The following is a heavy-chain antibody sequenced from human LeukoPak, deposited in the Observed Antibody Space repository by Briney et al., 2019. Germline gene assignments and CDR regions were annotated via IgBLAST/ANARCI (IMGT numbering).Heavy chain of an antibody. CDR1: GFPFDDYG. V-gene: IGHV3-20*04. Sequence: PGGSLRLSCAASGFPFDDYGMSWVRLAPGKGLEWVSGVSWNGAYKEYVDSVRGRFTISRDNDKKSLYLQMNSLRVDDTALYYCARRKGPYGSGTYYDSWGQGTLVSVSS. CDR3: ARRKGPYGSGTYYDS. CDR2: VSWNGAYK. D-gene: IGHD3-10*01. J-gene: IGHJ4*02.